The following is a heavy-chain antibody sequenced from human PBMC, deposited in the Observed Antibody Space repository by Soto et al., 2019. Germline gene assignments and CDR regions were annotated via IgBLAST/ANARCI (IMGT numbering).Heavy chain of an antibody. J-gene: IGHJ3*02. CDR1: GFTFSSYA. D-gene: IGHD6-19*01. Sequence: GGSLRLSCAASGFTFSSYAMHWVRQAPGKGLEYVSAISSNGGSTYYANSVKGRFTISRDNSKNRLYLQMGSLRAEDMAGYYCARGSGGYSSGWYEAFDIWGQGTMVTVSS. V-gene: IGHV3-64*01. CDR2: ISSNGGST. CDR3: ARGSGGYSSGWYEAFDI.